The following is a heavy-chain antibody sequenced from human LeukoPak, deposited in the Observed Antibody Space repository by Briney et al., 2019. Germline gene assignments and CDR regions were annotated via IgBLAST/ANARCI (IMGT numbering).Heavy chain of an antibody. CDR2: IHYSGNT. D-gene: IGHD1-20*01. V-gene: IGHV4-59*08. Sequence: PSETLSLTCTVSGGSISSYYWSWIRQPPGKGLEYIGYIHYSGNTNYNPSLKSRVTISVDTSKNQFSLKLSSVTAADTAVYYCARLPRYNWNYDDYWGQGTLVTVSS. CDR1: GGSISSYY. J-gene: IGHJ4*02. CDR3: ARLPRYNWNYDDY.